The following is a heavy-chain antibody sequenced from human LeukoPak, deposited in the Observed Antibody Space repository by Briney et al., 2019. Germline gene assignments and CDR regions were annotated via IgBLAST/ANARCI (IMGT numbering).Heavy chain of an antibody. CDR3: AELGITMIGGV. Sequence: GGSLRLPCAASGLTFRSYEMNWVRQAPGKGLEWGSYISSSGSTIYCADSVKGRFTIRRDNAKNSLYWQMNSLRAEDTAVFYWAELGITMIGGVWGEGTTVTISS. V-gene: IGHV3-48*03. CDR2: ISSSGSTI. D-gene: IGHD3-10*02. CDR1: GLTFRSYE. J-gene: IGHJ6*04.